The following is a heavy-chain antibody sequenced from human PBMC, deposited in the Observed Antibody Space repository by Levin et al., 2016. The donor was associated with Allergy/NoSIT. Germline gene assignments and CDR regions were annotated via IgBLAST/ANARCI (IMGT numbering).Heavy chain of an antibody. CDR3: AKLYDYGDHFDY. Sequence: WIRQPPGKGLEWVSAISGSGGSTYYADSVKGRFTISRDNSKNTLYLQMNSLRAEDTAVYYCAKLYDYGDHFDYWGQGTLVTVSS. V-gene: IGHV3-23*01. D-gene: IGHD4-17*01. J-gene: IGHJ4*02. CDR2: ISGSGGST.